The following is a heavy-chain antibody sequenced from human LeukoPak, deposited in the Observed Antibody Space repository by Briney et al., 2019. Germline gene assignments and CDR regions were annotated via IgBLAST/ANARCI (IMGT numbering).Heavy chain of an antibody. V-gene: IGHV3-43*01. CDR1: GVTFEDYT. D-gene: IGHD3-22*01. CDR3: VKDLSYESSGHVLEY. Sequence: TGGSLRLSCVASGVTFEDYTMHWVRQAPGKTLEGVSPLSWGGTTYYPVSVQGRFTLSRDNSKTTLYLPMDTLRSEDPAFYYCVKDLSYESSGHVLEYWGQGTLVTVSS. CDR2: LSWGGTT. J-gene: IGHJ4*02.